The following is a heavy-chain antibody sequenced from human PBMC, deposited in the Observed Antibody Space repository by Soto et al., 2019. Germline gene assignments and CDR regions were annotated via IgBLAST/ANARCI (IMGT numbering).Heavy chain of an antibody. CDR3: ARKGLPPYSGYDNFAFDI. V-gene: IGHV1-8*01. Sequence: ASVKVSCKASGYTFTSYDINWVRQATGQGLEWMGWMNPNSGNTGYAQKFQGRVTMTRNTSISTAYMELSSLRSEDTAVYYCARKGLPPYSGYDNFAFDIWVQGTMVSVS. D-gene: IGHD5-12*01. CDR1: GYTFTSYD. J-gene: IGHJ3*02. CDR2: MNPNSGNT.